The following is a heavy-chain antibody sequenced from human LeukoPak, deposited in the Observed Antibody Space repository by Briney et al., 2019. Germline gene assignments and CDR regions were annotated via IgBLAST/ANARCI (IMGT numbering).Heavy chain of an antibody. J-gene: IGHJ5*02. Sequence: KESGPTLVKPTQTLTLTCTFSGFSLTTSGVGVGWIRQPPGKALEWLALIYWDDDKRYSPSLRSRLIITKDTSKNQVVLTMTNMDPVDTATYYCAQWRRNWFDPWGQGTLVTVSS. D-gene: IGHD3-3*01. CDR3: AQWRRNWFDP. CDR1: GFSLTTSGVG. V-gene: IGHV2-5*02. CDR2: IYWDDDK.